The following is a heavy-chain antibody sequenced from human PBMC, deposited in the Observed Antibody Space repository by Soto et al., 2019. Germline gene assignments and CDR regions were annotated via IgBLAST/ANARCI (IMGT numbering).Heavy chain of an antibody. CDR1: GVSFNNNG. J-gene: IGHJ6*02. Sequence: QVQLVQSGAEVKKPGSSVKVSCKTSGVSFNNNGIGWVRQAPGHGLEWMGGVSPPFRTSNYARKFQARISITADASTGTVNMELSSLTSEDTAQYYCARVLSYGSGSYSPYGMDVWGQGTTVTGSS. D-gene: IGHD3-10*01. CDR3: ARVLSYGSGSYSPYGMDV. V-gene: IGHV1-69*01. CDR2: VSPPFRTS.